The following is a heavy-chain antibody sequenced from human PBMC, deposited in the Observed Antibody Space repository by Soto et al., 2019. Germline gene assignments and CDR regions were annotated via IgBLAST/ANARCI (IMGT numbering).Heavy chain of an antibody. CDR1: GGTFSSYT. CDR2: IIPILGIA. J-gene: IGHJ3*02. Sequence: SVKVSCKASGGTFSSYTISWVRQAPGQGLEWMGRIIPILGIANYAQKFQGRVTITADKSTSTAYMELSSLRSEDTAVYYCASPALYYYDSSGYQLDAFDIWGQGTMVTVSS. CDR3: ASPALYYYDSSGYQLDAFDI. V-gene: IGHV1-69*02. D-gene: IGHD3-22*01.